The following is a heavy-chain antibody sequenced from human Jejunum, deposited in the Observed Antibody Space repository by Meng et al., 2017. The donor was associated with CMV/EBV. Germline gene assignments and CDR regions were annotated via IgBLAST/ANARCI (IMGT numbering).Heavy chain of an antibody. V-gene: IGHV3-33*06. CDR2: RWFDESNK. CDR1: CFNFRRSA. D-gene: IGHD1-26*01. Sequence: SCFNFRRSARKWVGQATGKGLEWVAIRWFDESNKYYADSVKGRFTISRDNSKTMLYLQMNSLRAEDTAVYYCAKDGGRSSWDGFFDSWGQGSLVTVSS. J-gene: IGHJ4*02. CDR3: AKDGGRSSWDGFFDS.